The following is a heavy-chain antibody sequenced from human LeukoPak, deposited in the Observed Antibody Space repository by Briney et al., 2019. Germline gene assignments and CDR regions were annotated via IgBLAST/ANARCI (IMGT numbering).Heavy chain of an antibody. J-gene: IGHJ3*01. CDR3: ARSSYSSSSSV. CDR2: INSDGSEG. D-gene: IGHD6-6*01. Sequence: GGSLRLSCTVSGFTFSGFWMSWSRQAPGKGLEWVARINSDGSEGFYADVVKGRFTISRDNAKTSLYLQINSLRAEDTAVYYCARSSYSSSSSVWGQGTMVTVSS. V-gene: IGHV3-7*03. CDR1: GFTFSGFW.